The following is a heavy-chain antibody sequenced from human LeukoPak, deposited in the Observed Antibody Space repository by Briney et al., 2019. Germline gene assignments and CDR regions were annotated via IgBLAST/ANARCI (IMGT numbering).Heavy chain of an antibody. V-gene: IGHV1-69*04. CDR1: GGTFSSYA. CDR3: AREEDVVVVADTGAFDI. CDR2: IIPILGIA. J-gene: IGHJ3*02. Sequence: VASVKVSCKASGGTFSSYAISWVRQAPGQGLEWMGRIIPILGIANYAQKFQGRVTITADKSTSTAYMELSSLRSEDTAVYYCAREEDVVVVADTGAFDIWGRGTMVTVSS. D-gene: IGHD2-15*01.